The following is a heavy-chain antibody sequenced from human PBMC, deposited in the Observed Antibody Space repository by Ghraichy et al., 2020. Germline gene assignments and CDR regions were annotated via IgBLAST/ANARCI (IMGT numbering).Heavy chain of an antibody. CDR1: GFTFNNYA. J-gene: IGHJ6*02. V-gene: IGHV3-23*01. D-gene: IGHD1-26*01. Sequence: GGSLRLSCAASGFTFNNYAMSWVRQAPGKGLEWVAGISGSGVVPYYADSVKGRFTISRDNSKNTLYLQMNSLRVEDTALYYCAKDSLGDYFYYGMDVWGRGTTVTVSS. CDR2: ISGSGVVP. CDR3: AKDSLGDYFYYGMDV.